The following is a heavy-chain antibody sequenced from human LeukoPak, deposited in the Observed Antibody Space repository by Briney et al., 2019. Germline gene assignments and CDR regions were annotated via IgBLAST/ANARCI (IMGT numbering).Heavy chain of an antibody. CDR1: GGSISSYF. CDR3: AREGTLGGYYYYYMDV. CDR2: IYYSGST. V-gene: IGHV4-59*12. Sequence: SETLSLTCTVSGGSISSYFWSWIRQPPGKGLEWIGYIYYSGSTNYNPSLKSRVTMSVDTSKNQFSLKLSSVTAADTAVYYCAREGTLGGYYYYYMDVWGKGTTVTVSS. J-gene: IGHJ6*03. D-gene: IGHD3-16*01.